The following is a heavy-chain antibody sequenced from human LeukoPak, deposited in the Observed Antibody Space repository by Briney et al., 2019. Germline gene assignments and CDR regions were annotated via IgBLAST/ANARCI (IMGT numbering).Heavy chain of an antibody. Sequence: PSETLSLTCTVSGGSISGSNYYWGSIRQPPGKGLEWIGSIHYSGNTYYIPSLKSRVTISVDTSKNQFSLKLTSVTAADTAVYYCAKSPPTTVITLDSWGQGILVTVSS. J-gene: IGHJ4*02. CDR1: GGSISGSNYY. V-gene: IGHV4-39*01. D-gene: IGHD4-17*01. CDR3: AKSPPTTVITLDS. CDR2: IHYSGNT.